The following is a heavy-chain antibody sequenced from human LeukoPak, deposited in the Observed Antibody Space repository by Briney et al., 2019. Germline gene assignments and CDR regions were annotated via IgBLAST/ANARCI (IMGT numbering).Heavy chain of an antibody. D-gene: IGHD2-2*01. V-gene: IGHV4-59*01. J-gene: IGHJ4*02. CDR1: GGSFSGYY. CDR2: IYYSGST. Sequence: PSETLSLTCAVYGGSFSGYYWSWIRQPPGKGLEWIGYIYYSGSTNYNPSLKSRVTISVDTSKNQFSLKLSSVTAADTAVYYCARYPGGFDYWGQGTLVTVSS. CDR3: ARYPGGFDY.